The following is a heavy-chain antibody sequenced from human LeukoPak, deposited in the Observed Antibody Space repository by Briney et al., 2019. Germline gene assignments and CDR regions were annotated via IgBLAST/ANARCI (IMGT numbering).Heavy chain of an antibody. D-gene: IGHD4-17*01. CDR2: VHFSGST. CDR1: GASVTSHH. Sequence: PSETLSLTCAVSGASVTSHHWAWIRQPAGKGLEWVGRVHFSGSTNYNPSLRSRVAISLDKSKNELSLTLKSVSAADTAVYYCARGNPDYADYVGTYDYWGQGTLVTVSS. J-gene: IGHJ4*02. CDR3: ARGNPDYADYVGTYDY. V-gene: IGHV4-4*07.